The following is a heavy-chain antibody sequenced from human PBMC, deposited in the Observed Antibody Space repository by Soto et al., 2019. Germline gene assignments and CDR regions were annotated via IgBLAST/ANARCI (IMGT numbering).Heavy chain of an antibody. V-gene: IGHV4-59*01. Sequence: SETLYLTCAVYGGSISSYYWSWIRQPPGKGLEWIGYIYYSGSTNYNPSLKSRVTISVDTSKNQFSLKLSSVTAADTAVYYCARSHSGWYLWGQGTLVTVTS. CDR1: GGSISSYY. CDR3: ARSHSGWYL. CDR2: IYYSGST. J-gene: IGHJ4*02. D-gene: IGHD6-19*01.